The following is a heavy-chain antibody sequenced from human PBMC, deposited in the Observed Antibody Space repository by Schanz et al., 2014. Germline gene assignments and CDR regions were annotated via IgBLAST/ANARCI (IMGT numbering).Heavy chain of an antibody. CDR1: GFTFTNYA. CDR2: ISASGGTT. Sequence: EVQLVESGGGLVQPGGSLRLSCAASGFTFTNYAMSWVRQAPGKGLEWVSAISASGGTTYYTDSVKGRFTISRDNSKNTVHLQMNSLRAEDTAVYYCVRDSFFAFDYWGQGTLVTVSS. J-gene: IGHJ4*02. V-gene: IGHV3-23*04. D-gene: IGHD3-3*01. CDR3: VRDSFFAFDY.